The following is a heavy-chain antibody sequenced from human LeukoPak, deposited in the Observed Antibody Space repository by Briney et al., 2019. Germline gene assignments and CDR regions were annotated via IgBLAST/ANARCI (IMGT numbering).Heavy chain of an antibody. CDR1: GGSFSGYY. V-gene: IGHV4-34*01. D-gene: IGHD4-23*01. CDR2: INHSGST. CDR3: ARGRWLPFDY. J-gene: IGHJ4*02. Sequence: SETLSLTCAVYGGSFSGYYWSWIRQPPGKGLEWIGEINHSGSTNYNPSLRSRVTISVDTSKNQFSLKLSSVTAADTAVYYCARGRWLPFDYWGQGTLVTVSS.